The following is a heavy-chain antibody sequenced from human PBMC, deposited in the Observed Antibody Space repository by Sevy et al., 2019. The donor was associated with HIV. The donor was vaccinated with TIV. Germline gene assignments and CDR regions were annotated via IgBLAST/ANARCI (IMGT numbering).Heavy chain of an antibody. CDR2: IWYDGSNK. V-gene: IGHV3-33*01. CDR1: GFTFSSYG. Sequence: GGSLRLSCAASGFTFSSYGMHWVRQAPGKGLEWVAVIWYDGSNKYYADSVKGRFTISRDNSKNTLYLQMNSLGAEDTAVYYCARDLIAAAGYDYYYYGMDVWGQGTTVTVPS. CDR3: ARDLIAAAGYDYYYYGMDV. J-gene: IGHJ6*02. D-gene: IGHD6-13*01.